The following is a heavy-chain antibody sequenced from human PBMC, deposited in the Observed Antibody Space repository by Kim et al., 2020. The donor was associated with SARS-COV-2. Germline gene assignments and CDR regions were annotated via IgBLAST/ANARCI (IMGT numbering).Heavy chain of an antibody. Sequence: GGSLRLSCAASGFTFSDQYMSWVRQAPGKGLEWLGRIRDKANNYATNYAASGKGRFTSSRDDSKNSLDLQRNSLKTEDTAVYYCFSWEPTWELGNWGQGTLFTVSS. CDR1: GFTFSDQY. J-gene: IGHJ4*02. CDR3: FSWEPTWELGN. V-gene: IGHV3-72*01. CDR2: IRDKANNYAT. D-gene: IGHD1-26*01.